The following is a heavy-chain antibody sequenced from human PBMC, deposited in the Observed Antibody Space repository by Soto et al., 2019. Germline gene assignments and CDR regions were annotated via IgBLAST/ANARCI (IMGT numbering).Heavy chain of an antibody. CDR3: ARAPLGLQGSSEYYQH. CDR2: IIPILGIA. CDR1: GGTFSSYT. D-gene: IGHD4-4*01. J-gene: IGHJ1*01. V-gene: IGHV1-69*02. Sequence: QVQLVQSGAEVKKPGSSVKVSCKASGGTFSSYTISWVRQDPGQGLEWMGRIIPILGIANYAQKFQGRVTITGDKATSTAYREQRSPRSEDTAVYYCARAPLGLQGSSEYYQHWGQCTLVTVSS.